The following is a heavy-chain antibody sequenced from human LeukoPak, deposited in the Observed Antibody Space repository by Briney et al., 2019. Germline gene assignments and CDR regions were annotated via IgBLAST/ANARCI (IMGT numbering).Heavy chain of an antibody. D-gene: IGHD3-10*01. J-gene: IGHJ4*02. CDR2: ISGSGGST. Sequence: GGSLRLSCAASGFTFSSYAMSWVRQAPGKGLEWVSAISGSGGSTYYADSVKGRFTISRDNSKNTLYLQMNSLRAEDTAVYYCAKAAYYYGSGSYHSDYWGQGTLVTVSS. V-gene: IGHV3-23*01. CDR3: AKAAYYYGSGSYHSDY. CDR1: GFTFSSYA.